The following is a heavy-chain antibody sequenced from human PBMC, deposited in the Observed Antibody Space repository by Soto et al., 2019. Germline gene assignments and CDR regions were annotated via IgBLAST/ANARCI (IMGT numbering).Heavy chain of an antibody. J-gene: IGHJ6*02. CDR2: ISDYNGNT. D-gene: IGHD3-22*01. CDR3: ARDTPYYYDSSGPNYYYYGMDV. CDR1: GYTFTSYG. V-gene: IGHV1-18*01. Sequence: ASVKVSCKASGYTFTSYGISWVRQAPGQGLEWMGWISDYNGNTNYAQKLQGRVTMTTDTSTSTAYMELRSLRSDDTAVYYCARDTPYYYDSSGPNYYYYGMDVWGQGTTVTVSS.